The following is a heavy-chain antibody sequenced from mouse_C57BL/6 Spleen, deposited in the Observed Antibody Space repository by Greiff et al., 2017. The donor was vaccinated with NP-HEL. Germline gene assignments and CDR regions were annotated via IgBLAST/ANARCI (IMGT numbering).Heavy chain of an antibody. V-gene: IGHV1-80*01. CDR3: ARTAQATAFDD. CDR1: GYAFSSYW. CDR2: IYPGAGDT. Sequence: VQLQQSGAELVKPGASVKISCKASGYAFSSYWMNWVQQRPGKGLEWIGQIYPGAGDTNYNGKFKGKATLTADKSSSTAAMQLSSLTAEDSAVYCGARTAQATAFDDWGQGTTLTVSS. J-gene: IGHJ2*01. D-gene: IGHD3-2*02.